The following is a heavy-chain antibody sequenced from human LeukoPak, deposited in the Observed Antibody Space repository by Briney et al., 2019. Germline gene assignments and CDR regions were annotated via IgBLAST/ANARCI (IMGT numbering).Heavy chain of an antibody. CDR2: IYYSGNT. D-gene: IGHD2-15*01. Sequence: SETLSLTGTVSGGSISRSSHYWGWIRQPPGKGLEWIANIYYSGNTYYNPSLKSRVTISVDTSKNQFSLKLTSVTAADTALYFCADYSSFDAFKIWGRGTMVTVSS. J-gene: IGHJ3*02. CDR3: ADYSSFDAFKI. V-gene: IGHV4-39*07. CDR1: GGSISRSSHY.